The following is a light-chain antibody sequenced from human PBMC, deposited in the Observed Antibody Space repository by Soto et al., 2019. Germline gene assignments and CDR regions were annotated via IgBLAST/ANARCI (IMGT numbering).Light chain of an antibody. Sequence: QSVLTQPPSASGTPGQRVTISCSGGRSNIGSNPVNWYQQLPGTAPKLLIDSNNQRPSGVPDRFPGSRSGTSASLAISGLQSEDEADYYCAAWDDSLYGRVFGTGTKVTVL. CDR2: SNN. V-gene: IGLV1-44*01. CDR3: AAWDDSLYGRV. CDR1: RSNIGSNP. J-gene: IGLJ1*01.